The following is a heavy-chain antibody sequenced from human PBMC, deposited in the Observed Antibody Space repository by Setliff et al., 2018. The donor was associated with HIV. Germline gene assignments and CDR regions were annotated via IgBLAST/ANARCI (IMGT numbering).Heavy chain of an antibody. Sequence: SETLSLTCTVSGGSISSGSDYWSWIRQPAGKGLEWIGHIYPSGSTNYNPSLKSRVTMSVDTSTNQISLKLNSVTAADTAVYYCATFDYYDSSGFYYGGGNWGQGALVTVSS. J-gene: IGHJ4*02. CDR3: ATFDYYDSSGFYYGGGN. D-gene: IGHD3-22*01. CDR2: IYPSGST. CDR1: GGSISSGSDY. V-gene: IGHV4-61*09.